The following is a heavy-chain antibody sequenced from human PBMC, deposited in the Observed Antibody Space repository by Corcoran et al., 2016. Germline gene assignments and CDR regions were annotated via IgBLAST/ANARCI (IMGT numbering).Heavy chain of an antibody. V-gene: IGHV3-30*18. CDR1: GFTFSSYG. Sequence: QVQLVESGGGVVQPGRSLRLSCAASGFTFSSYGMHWVRQAPGKGLEWVAVISYDGSNKYYADSVKGRFTSSRDNSKNTLYLQMNSLRAEDTAGYYGAKDVYDFWIGNILGYLADWGQVTLVTVSP. CDR3: AKDVYDFWIGNILGYLAD. CDR2: ISYDGSNK. D-gene: IGHD3-3*01. J-gene: IGHJ4*02.